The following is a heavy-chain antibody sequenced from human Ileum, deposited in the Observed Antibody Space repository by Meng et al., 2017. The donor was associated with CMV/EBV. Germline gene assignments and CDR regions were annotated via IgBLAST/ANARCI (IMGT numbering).Heavy chain of an antibody. Sequence: KTSGYHFKTYAINWVRQAPGQGLEWMGWINTNTGNPTYAQGFTGRFVFSLDTSVSTAYLQISSLKAEDTAVYYCAKTSYFVGVTDLDYWGQGTLVTVSS. CDR3: AKTSYFVGVTDLDY. D-gene: IGHD1-26*01. V-gene: IGHV7-4-1*02. J-gene: IGHJ4*02. CDR2: INTNTGNP. CDR1: GYHFKTYA.